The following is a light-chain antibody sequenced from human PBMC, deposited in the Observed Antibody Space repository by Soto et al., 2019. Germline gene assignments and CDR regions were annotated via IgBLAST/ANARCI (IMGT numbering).Light chain of an antibody. CDR1: SSDVGGYNY. J-gene: IGLJ1*01. V-gene: IGLV2-8*01. CDR3: SSYAGSNNYV. CDR2: EVN. Sequence: QSALTQPPSASGSPGQSVAISCTGTSSDVGGYNYVSWYQLHPGKAPKLMIYEVNIRPSGVPDRFSGSKSGNTASLTVSGLRAEDEADYYCSSYAGSNNYVFGTGTKLTVL.